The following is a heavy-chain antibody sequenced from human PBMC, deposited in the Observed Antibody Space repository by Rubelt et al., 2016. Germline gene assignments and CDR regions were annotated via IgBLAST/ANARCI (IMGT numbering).Heavy chain of an antibody. CDR3: ASYSVAAAGTLDY. CDR1: GGSVSSGSYY. Sequence: QVQLQESGPGLVKPSETLSLTCTVSGGSVSSGSYYWSWIRQHPGKGLEWIGYIYYSGSTYYNPSLKVRVTISVDTSKNQFSLKLSSVTAADTAVYYCASYSVAAAGTLDYWGQGTLVTVSS. J-gene: IGHJ4*02. CDR2: IYYSGST. D-gene: IGHD6-13*01. V-gene: IGHV4-31*03.